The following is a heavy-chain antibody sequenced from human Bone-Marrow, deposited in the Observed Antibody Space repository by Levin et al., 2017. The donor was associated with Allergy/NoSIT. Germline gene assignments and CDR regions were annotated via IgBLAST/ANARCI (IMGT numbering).Heavy chain of an antibody. V-gene: IGHV3-11*01. CDR3: ARDLINCTSTKCIHYYAMDV. J-gene: IGHJ6*02. D-gene: IGHD2-2*01. CDR2: MSSLGRTI. CDR1: GFSFSDYY. Sequence: GGSLRLSCAASGFSFSDYYMSWIRQAPGKGLECVSFMSSLGRTIYYADSVKGRFTISRDNAKNSLYLQMNNLTGEDTAVYFCARDLINCTSTKCIHYYAMDVWGQGTTVTVSS.